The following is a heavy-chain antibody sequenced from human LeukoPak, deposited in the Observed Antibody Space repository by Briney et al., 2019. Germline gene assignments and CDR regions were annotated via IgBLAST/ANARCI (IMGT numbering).Heavy chain of an antibody. D-gene: IGHD5-24*01. CDR1: GFTFSSYG. CDR3: VRGSTDGKNYVGH. J-gene: IGHJ4*02. V-gene: IGHV3-33*01. CDR2: IWYDGSNK. Sequence: GGSLRLSCAASGFTFSSYGMHWVRQAPGKGLEWVAVIWYDGSNKYYADSVKGRFTISRDNSKNTLYLQMNSLRAEDTAVYYCVRGSTDGKNYVGHWGQGTLVTVSS.